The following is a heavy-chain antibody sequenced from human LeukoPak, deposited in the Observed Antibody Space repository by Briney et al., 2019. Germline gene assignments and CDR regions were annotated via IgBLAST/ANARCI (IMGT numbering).Heavy chain of an antibody. CDR2: ISWNSGSM. V-gene: IGHV3-9*01. CDR1: GFTFDDYA. J-gene: IGHJ2*01. Sequence: GGSLRLSCTASGFTFDDYAMHWVRQAPGKGLEWVSGISWNSGSMGYADSVKGRFTISRDNAKSSLYLQMSSLRAEDTALYYCAKDSPHSLWGRGTLVTVSS. CDR3: AKDSPHSL.